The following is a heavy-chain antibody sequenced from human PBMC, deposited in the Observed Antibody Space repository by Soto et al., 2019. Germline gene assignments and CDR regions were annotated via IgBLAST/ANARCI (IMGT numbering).Heavy chain of an antibody. CDR1: GSGYTLTDLS. CDR2: FDPEEGET. J-gene: IGHJ2*01. V-gene: IGHV1-24*01. Sequence: QVQLRQSGAEVKKPGASVKVSCKVSGSGYTLTDLSIHWVRQTPERGLEWMGGFDPEEGETIYAQKFQGRVTMTEDTSTDTAYMELDSLRSEDTALYFCCTDTEAHGLDRGFFELWGRGTLVTVSS. CDR3: CTDTEAHGLDRGFFEL. D-gene: IGHD4-17*01.